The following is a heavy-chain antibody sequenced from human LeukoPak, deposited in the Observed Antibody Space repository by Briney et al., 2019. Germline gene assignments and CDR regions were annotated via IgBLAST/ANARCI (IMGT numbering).Heavy chain of an antibody. D-gene: IGHD5-12*01. Sequence: SETLSLTCAVYGGSFSGYYWSWIRQPPGKGLGWIGEINHSGSTNYNPSLKSRVTISVDTSKNQFSLKLSSVTAADTAVYYCAGGISGYSGYGLTYGDYERRRFRYYFDYWGQGTLVTVSS. J-gene: IGHJ4*02. V-gene: IGHV4-34*01. CDR3: AGGISGYSGYGLTYGDYERRRFRYYFDY. CDR2: INHSGST. CDR1: GGSFSGYY.